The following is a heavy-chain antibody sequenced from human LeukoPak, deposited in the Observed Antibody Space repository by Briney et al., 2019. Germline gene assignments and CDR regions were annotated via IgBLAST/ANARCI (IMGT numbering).Heavy chain of an antibody. J-gene: IGHJ4*02. V-gene: IGHV4-39*01. D-gene: IGHD3-3*01. CDR1: GGSISSSSYY. CDR3: ARLYYDFWSGYYGPFDY. CDR2: IYYSGST. Sequence: SETLSLTCTVSGGSISSSSYYWGWIRQPPGKGLEWIGSIYYSGSTYYNPSLESRVTISVDTSKNQFSLKLSSVTAADTAVYYCARLYYDFWSGYYGPFDYWGQGTLVTVSS.